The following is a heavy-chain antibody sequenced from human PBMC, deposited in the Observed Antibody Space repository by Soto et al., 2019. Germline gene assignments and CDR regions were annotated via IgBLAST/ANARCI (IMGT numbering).Heavy chain of an antibody. CDR1: GFTFSSYG. D-gene: IGHD6-13*01. CDR2: ISYDGSNK. J-gene: IGHJ4*02. CDR3: VKDQDSSHRN. V-gene: IGHV3-30*18. Sequence: QVQLVESGGGVVQPGRSLRLSCAASGFTFSSYGMHWVRQAPGKGLEWVAVISYDGSNKNYADSVKGRFTISRDNSKNTLYVQMNSLRPEDTAVYYRVKDQDSSHRNWGQGTLVTVSS.